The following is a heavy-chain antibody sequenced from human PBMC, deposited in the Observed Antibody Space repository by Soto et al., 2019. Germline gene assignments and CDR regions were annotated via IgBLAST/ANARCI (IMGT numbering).Heavy chain of an antibody. CDR2: IYYSGST. CDR1: GSPNSKYY. J-gene: IGHJ6*02. V-gene: IGHV4-59*01. CDR3: AREGYSSGYYYYYGMDV. Sequence: SETLSPNSTPSGSPNSKYYWSGLPKPPGKGLEWIGYIYYSGSTNYNPSLKSRVTISVDTSKNQFSLKLSSVTAADTAVYYCAREGYSSGYYYYYGMDVWGQGTTVTVS. D-gene: IGHD3-22*01.